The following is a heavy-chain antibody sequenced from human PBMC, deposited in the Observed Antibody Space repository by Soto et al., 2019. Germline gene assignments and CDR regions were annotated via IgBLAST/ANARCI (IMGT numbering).Heavy chain of an antibody. V-gene: IGHV4-61*01. CDR1: GGSVSSGRYY. CDR3: ARGPQYSGSSWYNYYYYGMDV. J-gene: IGHJ6*02. D-gene: IGHD6-13*01. Sequence: SETLSLTCTVSGGSVSSGRYYWSWIRQPPGKGLEWIGYIYYSGSTNYNPSLKSRVTISVDTSKNQFSLKLSSVTAADTAVYYCARGPQYSGSSWYNYYYYGMDVWGQGTTVTVSS. CDR2: IYYSGST.